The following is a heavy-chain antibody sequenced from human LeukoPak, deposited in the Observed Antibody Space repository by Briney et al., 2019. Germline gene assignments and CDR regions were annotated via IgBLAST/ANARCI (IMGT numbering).Heavy chain of an antibody. D-gene: IGHD6-19*01. Sequence: GGSLRLSCAASGFTFDDYGMRWVRQAPGKGLEWVSAINWNSGSTGYADSVKGRFTISRDNAKNSLYLQMNSLRDEDMALYYCAKDQTSGWYGGVDYWGQGTLVTVSS. CDR3: AKDQTSGWYGGVDY. V-gene: IGHV3-9*03. CDR2: INWNSGST. CDR1: GFTFDDYG. J-gene: IGHJ4*02.